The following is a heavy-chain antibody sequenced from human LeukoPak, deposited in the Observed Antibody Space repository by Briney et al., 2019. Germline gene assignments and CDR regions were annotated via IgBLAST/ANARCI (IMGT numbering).Heavy chain of an antibody. J-gene: IGHJ4*02. Sequence: GGSLRLSCAASGFTFSSSSMNWVCQAPEKGLEWVSYISTSGGTIYYADSVKGRFTISRDNAKNSLYLQMDSLRAEDTAVYYCARHIPFDCWGQGTLVTVSS. CDR3: ARHIPFDC. D-gene: IGHD2-21*01. CDR1: GFTFSSSS. CDR2: ISTSGGTI. V-gene: IGHV3-48*01.